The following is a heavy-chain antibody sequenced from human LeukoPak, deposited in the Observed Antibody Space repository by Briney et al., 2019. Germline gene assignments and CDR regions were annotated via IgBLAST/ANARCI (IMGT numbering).Heavy chain of an antibody. V-gene: IGHV1-3*01. D-gene: IGHD6-19*01. CDR3: AREVGSGWFSNWFDP. CDR2: TSAGNGNI. Sequence: ASVKVSCKASGYTFTSHTVHWVRQAPGQRLEWMGWTSAGNGNIKYLQKFQGRVTITRDTSATTAYMELSSLRSEDTAVYYCAREVGSGWFSNWFDPWGQGTLDTVSS. J-gene: IGHJ5*02. CDR1: GYTFTSHT.